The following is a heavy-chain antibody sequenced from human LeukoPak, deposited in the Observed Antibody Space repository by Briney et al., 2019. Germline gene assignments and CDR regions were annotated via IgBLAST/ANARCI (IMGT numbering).Heavy chain of an antibody. CDR1: GASISSGGFY. J-gene: IGHJ4*02. V-gene: IGHV4-31*03. CDR3: ARHTGVGASDY. Sequence: QSSETLSLTCTVSGASISSGGFYCTWIRQVPGKGLEWIGYIFFSGITYYNPSLKSRVTMTVDTSKNQFSLKLSSVTAADTAVYYCARHTGVGASDYWGQGTLVTVSS. CDR2: IFFSGIT. D-gene: IGHD1-26*01.